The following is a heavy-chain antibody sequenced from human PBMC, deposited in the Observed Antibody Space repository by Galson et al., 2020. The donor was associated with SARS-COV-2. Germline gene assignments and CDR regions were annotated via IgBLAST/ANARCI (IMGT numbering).Heavy chain of an antibody. CDR1: GYSFTGYY. CDR2: INPSTGSA. CDR3: ARGLFGGWPYYHFYAMDV. Sequence: ASVKVSCKASGYSFTGYYIYWVRQAPGQGLEYMGWINPSTGSASSGQKFQDRVTMTSDMSIRTAFMKLSRLRFDDTAMYYCARGLFGGWPYYHFYAMDVWGQGTTVTVSS. J-gene: IGHJ6*02. D-gene: IGHD6-19*01. V-gene: IGHV1-2*02.